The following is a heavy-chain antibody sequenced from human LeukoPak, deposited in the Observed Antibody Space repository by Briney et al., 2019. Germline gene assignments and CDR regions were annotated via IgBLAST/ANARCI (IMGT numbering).Heavy chain of an antibody. Sequence: PGGSLRLSCAASGFTFSDYYMSWIRQAPGKGLEWVGAIYYNGNTYYNRSLRSRVTMSVDTSKNQFSLKLNSVTAADTAVYYCASTHAGRYYTTFDYWGQGALVTVSS. D-gene: IGHD3-10*01. J-gene: IGHJ4*02. V-gene: IGHV4-59*04. CDR2: IYYNGNT. CDR3: ASTHAGRYYTTFDY. CDR1: GFTFSDYY.